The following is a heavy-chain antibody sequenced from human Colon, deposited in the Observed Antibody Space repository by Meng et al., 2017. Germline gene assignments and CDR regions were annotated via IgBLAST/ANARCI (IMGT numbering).Heavy chain of an antibody. CDR3: VSFYASGPFEVHDY. Sequence: VRLQDSGPVQVRPSYTLSLTCHIFGGSATGVSYNESWIPRPPGKGLEWIGLIHYSRSRNYNPSLKGPVSMSVDTSKNKVTLRLTSVTAADTAVYSCVSFYASGPFEVHDYWGQGTLVTVSS. CDR2: IHYSRSR. J-gene: IGHJ4*02. CDR1: GGSATGVSYN. D-gene: IGHD3-10*01. V-gene: IGHV4-61*01.